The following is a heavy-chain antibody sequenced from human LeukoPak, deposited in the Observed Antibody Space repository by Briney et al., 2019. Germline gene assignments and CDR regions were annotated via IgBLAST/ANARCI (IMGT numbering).Heavy chain of an antibody. CDR2: IKQDGTEK. CDR3: ARRYFDL. Sequence: GGSLRLSCAASGFTFSSHSMNWVRQAPGKGLEWVANIKQDGTEKYYVDSVKGRFTISRDNAKNSLYLQMNSLRAEDTAVYYCARRYFDLWGQGTLVTVSS. CDR1: GFTFSSHS. J-gene: IGHJ4*02. V-gene: IGHV3-7*01.